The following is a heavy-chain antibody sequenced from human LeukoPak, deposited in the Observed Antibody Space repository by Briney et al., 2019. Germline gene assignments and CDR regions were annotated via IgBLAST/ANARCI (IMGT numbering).Heavy chain of an antibody. CDR2: IYWDDSK. J-gene: IGHJ4*02. CDR1: GFSLSTSGVG. D-gene: IGHD2-21*01. V-gene: IGHV2-5*02. CDR3: AHRPGRGIPAAH. Sequence: ESGPTLVNPTQTLTLTCTFSGFSLSTSGVGVGWIRQPPGKALEWLALIYWDDSKACSPSLESRVTITKDTSKNQVVLTMTNMDPVDTATYYCAHRPGRGIPAAHWGQGTLVTVSS.